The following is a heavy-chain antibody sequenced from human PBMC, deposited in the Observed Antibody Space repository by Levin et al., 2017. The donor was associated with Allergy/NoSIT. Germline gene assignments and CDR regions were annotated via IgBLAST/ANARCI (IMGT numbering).Heavy chain of an antibody. CDR1: GGSFSGYY. V-gene: IGHV4-34*01. J-gene: IGHJ5*02. D-gene: IGHD1-1*01. CDR3: ARKGYAPRNWFDP. Sequence: SETLSLTCAVYGGSFSGYYWSWIRQPPGKGLEWIGEINHKGSTNYNPSLKSRVTISVDTPKNQFSLKLSSVTAADTAVYYCARKGYAPRNWFDPWGQGTLVTVSS. CDR2: INHKGST.